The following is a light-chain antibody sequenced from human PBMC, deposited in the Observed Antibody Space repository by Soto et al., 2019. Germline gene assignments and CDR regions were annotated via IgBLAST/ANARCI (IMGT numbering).Light chain of an antibody. CDR1: QGISGY. CDR3: QQSYSAPWT. V-gene: IGKV1-39*01. J-gene: IGKJ1*01. Sequence: DIQMTQSPSSLSASVGDSVTITCRASQGISGYLNWYQQKPGKAPRLLIYAAASLQSGVPSRFSGSGSGTDFTLTISSLQPEDFATYYCQQSYSAPWTFGQGTKVEIK. CDR2: AAA.